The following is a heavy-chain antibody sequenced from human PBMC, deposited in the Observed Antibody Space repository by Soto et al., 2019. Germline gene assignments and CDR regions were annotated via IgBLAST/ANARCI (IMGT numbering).Heavy chain of an antibody. D-gene: IGHD2-8*02. V-gene: IGHV1-69*13. J-gene: IGHJ4*02. CDR1: GGTFSSYA. CDR3: ARDPGELVRDLNFDY. Sequence: ASVKVSCKASGGTFSSYAISWVRQAPGQGLEWMGGIIPIFGTANYAQKFQGRVTITADESTSTAYMELSSLRSEDTAVYYCARDPGELVRDLNFDYWGQGTLVTVSS. CDR2: IIPIFGTA.